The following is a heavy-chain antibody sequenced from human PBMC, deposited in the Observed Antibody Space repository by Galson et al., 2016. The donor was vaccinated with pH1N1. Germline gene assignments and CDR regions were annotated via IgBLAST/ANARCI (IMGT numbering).Heavy chain of an antibody. J-gene: IGHJ4*02. CDR3: ASSYYYDSSGYTD. CDR1: GDTFTSYA. V-gene: IGHV1-3*01. Sequence: SVKVSCKASGDTFTSYAMHWVRQAPGQRLEWMGWINAGNGIPKYSQRFQGRVTITRDTSASTAYMELSSLRSEDTAVCYCASSYYYDSSGYTDWGQGTLVTVSS. D-gene: IGHD3-22*01. CDR2: INAGNGIP.